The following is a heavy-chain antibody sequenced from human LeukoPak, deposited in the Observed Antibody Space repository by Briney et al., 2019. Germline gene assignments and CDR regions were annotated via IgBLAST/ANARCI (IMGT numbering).Heavy chain of an antibody. Sequence: GGSLRLSCADSGFTFSSYWMSWVRPAPGKGLEWVANIKQDGSEKYYVDSVKGRFTISRDNAKNSLYLQMNSLRAEDTAVYYCARRGMENAFDIWGQGTMVTVSS. CDR1: GFTFSSYW. D-gene: IGHD3-16*01. J-gene: IGHJ3*02. CDR2: IKQDGSEK. V-gene: IGHV3-7*01. CDR3: ARRGMENAFDI.